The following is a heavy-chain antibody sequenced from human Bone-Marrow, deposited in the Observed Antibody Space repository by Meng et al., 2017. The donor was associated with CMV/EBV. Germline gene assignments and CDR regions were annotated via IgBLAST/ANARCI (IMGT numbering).Heavy chain of an antibody. V-gene: IGHV5-51*01. CDR2: IHPGDSDT. CDR1: GYSFASHW. Sequence: GGSLRLSCKASGYSFASHWIGWVRQMPGKGLEWMGIIHPGDSDTRYRPPFQGQVTISADKSITTAYLQWSSLKASDTAMYYCARTTDGYNFLDYFDYWGQGTLVTVSS. CDR3: ARTTDGYNFLDYFDY. D-gene: IGHD5-24*01. J-gene: IGHJ4*02.